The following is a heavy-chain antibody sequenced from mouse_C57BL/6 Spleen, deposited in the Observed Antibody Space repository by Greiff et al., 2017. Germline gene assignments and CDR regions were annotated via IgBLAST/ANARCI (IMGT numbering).Heavy chain of an antibody. J-gene: IGHJ4*01. CDR2: IDPSDSYT. V-gene: IGHV1-69*01. D-gene: IGHD2-4*01. CDR3: ARSLYDYDRGMDY. CDR1: GYTFTSYW. Sequence: QVQLQQPGAELVMPGASVKLSCKASGYTFTSYWMHWVKQRPGQGLEWIGEIDPSDSYTNYNQKFKGKSTLTVDKSSSTAYMQLSSLTSEDSAVYYCARSLYDYDRGMDYWGQGTSVTVSS.